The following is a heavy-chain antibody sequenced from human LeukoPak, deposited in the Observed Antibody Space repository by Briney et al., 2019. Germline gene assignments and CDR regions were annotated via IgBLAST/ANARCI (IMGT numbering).Heavy chain of an antibody. J-gene: IGHJ4*02. V-gene: IGHV4-4*02. CDR1: GGSISSSNW. CDR2: IHHSGRT. CDR3: AREGQRHHFDY. Sequence: SETLSLTCAVSGGSISSSNWWNWVRQPPGKGLEWIGEIHHSGRTNYNPSLKSRVTISVDTSKNQFSLKLSSVTAADTAVYYCAREGQRHHFDYWGQGTLVTVSS. D-gene: IGHD6-25*01.